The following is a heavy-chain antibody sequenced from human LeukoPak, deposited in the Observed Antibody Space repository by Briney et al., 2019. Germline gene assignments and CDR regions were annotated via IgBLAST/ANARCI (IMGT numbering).Heavy chain of an antibody. CDR1: GFTVSSSY. CDR2: IYSGCST. D-gene: IGHD4-17*01. V-gene: IGHV3-66*01. CDR3: ARTYGDSPRFDY. Sequence: GGSLRLSCAASGFTVSSSYMTWVRQAPGKGLEWVSVIYSGCSTYYADSVKGRFTISRDNSKNTLYLQMNSLRAEDTAVYYCARTYGDSPRFDYWGQGTLVTVSS. J-gene: IGHJ4*02.